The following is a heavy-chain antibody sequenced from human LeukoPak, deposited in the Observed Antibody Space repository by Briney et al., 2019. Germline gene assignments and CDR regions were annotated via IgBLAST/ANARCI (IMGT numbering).Heavy chain of an antibody. CDR3: ARVSRLRGNYDFWSGYYFAY. CDR1: GGSFSGYY. D-gene: IGHD3-3*01. CDR2: INHSGST. Sequence: SVTLSLTCAVYGGSFSGYYWSWIRQPPGKGLEWIGEINHSGSTNYNPSLKSRVTISVDTSKNQFSLKLSSVTAADTAVYYCARVSRLRGNYDFWSGYYFAYWGQGTLVTVSS. V-gene: IGHV4-34*01. J-gene: IGHJ4*02.